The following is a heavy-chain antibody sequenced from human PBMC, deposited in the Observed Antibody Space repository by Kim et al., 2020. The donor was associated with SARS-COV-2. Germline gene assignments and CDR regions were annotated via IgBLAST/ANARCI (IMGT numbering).Heavy chain of an antibody. Sequence: ASVKVSCKASGYTFTSYGISWVRQAPGQGLEWMGWISAFNGNTNYAQKLQGRVTMTTDTSTSTAYMELRSLRSDDTAVYYCARGPDNYYYSSGYSDYWGQGTLVTVSS. CDR2: ISAFNGNT. V-gene: IGHV1-18*01. CDR1: GYTFTSYG. J-gene: IGHJ4*02. D-gene: IGHD3-22*01. CDR3: ARGPDNYYYSSGYSDY.